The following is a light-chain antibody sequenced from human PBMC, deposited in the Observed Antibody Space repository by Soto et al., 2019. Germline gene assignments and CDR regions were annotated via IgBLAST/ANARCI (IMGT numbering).Light chain of an antibody. CDR1: QSVSSTY. V-gene: IGKV3-20*01. Sequence: EIVLTQSPGTLSLSPGERATLSCRASQSVSSTYIAWYQQKPGQAPRVLIYGASSRATGIPDRFSGSGSGTDFTLTISRLEPEDFAVYFFQQYGRSPPFTFGQGTKVEIK. J-gene: IGKJ2*01. CDR3: QQYGRSPPFT. CDR2: GAS.